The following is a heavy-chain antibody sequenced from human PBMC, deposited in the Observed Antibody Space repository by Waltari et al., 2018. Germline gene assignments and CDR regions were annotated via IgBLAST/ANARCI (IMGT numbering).Heavy chain of an antibody. CDR2: IYASGTT. CDR1: GGSISSSTLF. J-gene: IGHJ5*02. V-gene: IGHV4-39*01. D-gene: IGHD3-16*01. CDR3: ATHPPSQLGVVLNWFDP. Sequence: QLQLQESGPGLVKPSETLSLTCTVSGGSISSSTLFWGWIRQPLGKGLGWIGSIYASGTTHYNPSLTSLVTISVDTSKNQFSLKVNSLTAADTAVYYCATHPPSQLGVVLNWFDPWGQGILVTVSS.